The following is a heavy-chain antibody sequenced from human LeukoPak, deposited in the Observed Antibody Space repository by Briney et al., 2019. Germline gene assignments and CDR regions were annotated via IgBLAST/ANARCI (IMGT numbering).Heavy chain of an antibody. CDR1: GFTFSSYA. J-gene: IGHJ4*02. V-gene: IGHV3-23*01. D-gene: IGHD1-14*01. CDR3: VKDRCDRATCPEV. CDR2: ISNSGDST. Sequence: GGSLRLSCAASGFTFSSYAMHWVRQAPGEGLQWVSGISNSGDSTYYLDSVKGRFTISRDNSKNTLHLQMSSLRAEDTALYYCVKDRCDRATCPEVWGQGTLVTVSS.